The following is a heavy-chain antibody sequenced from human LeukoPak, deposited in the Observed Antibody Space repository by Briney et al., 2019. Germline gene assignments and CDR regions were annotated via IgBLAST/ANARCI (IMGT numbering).Heavy chain of an antibody. V-gene: IGHV3-23*01. D-gene: IGHD6-19*01. CDR1: GFIFSTYA. Sequence: PGGSLRLSCAASGFIFSTYAMTWVRQAPGKGLEWVSTISGSGGNTYYADSVKGRFTISRDNSKNTLYLQMNSLRAEDTAVYYCAKVEIAVAGYFDYWGQGTLVTVSS. CDR2: ISGSGGNT. CDR3: AKVEIAVAGYFDY. J-gene: IGHJ4*02.